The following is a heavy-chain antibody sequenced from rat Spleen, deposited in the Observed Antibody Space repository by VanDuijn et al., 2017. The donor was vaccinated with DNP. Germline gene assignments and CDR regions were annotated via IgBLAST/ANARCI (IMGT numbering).Heavy chain of an antibody. J-gene: IGHJ3*01. Sequence: EVQLVESGGGLVQPGRSLKLSCAASGFTFSDYNMAWVRQAPTKGLEWVATISYDGSSTYYRDSVKGQFTISRNNAKSTRYLQVDSLRSKDTATYCCAMHSIYYYSGGFAYWGQGTLVTVSS. V-gene: IGHV5-7*01. CDR2: ISYDGSST. D-gene: IGHD1-1*01. CDR3: AMHSIYYYSGGFAY. CDR1: GFTFSDYN.